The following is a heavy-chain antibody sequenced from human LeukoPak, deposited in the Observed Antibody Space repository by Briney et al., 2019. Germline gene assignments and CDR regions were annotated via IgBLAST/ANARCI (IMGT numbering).Heavy chain of an antibody. D-gene: IGHD2-2*01. CDR2: IRYDGSDK. J-gene: IGHJ6*03. CDR3: ARGYCSSTSCPDLDYFSYMDV. CDR1: GFTFSRFG. V-gene: IGHV3-30*02. Sequence: GGSLRLSCAASGFTFSRFGMQWVRQAPGKGLEWVAFIRYDGSDKYYADFVKGRFTISRDNSKNTLYLQMGSLRAEDKAVYYCARGYCSSTSCPDLDYFSYMDVWGKGTTVTVSS.